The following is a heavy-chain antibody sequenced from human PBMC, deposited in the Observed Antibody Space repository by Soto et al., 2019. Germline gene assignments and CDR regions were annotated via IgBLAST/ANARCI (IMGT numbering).Heavy chain of an antibody. D-gene: IGHD3-3*01. J-gene: IGHJ4*02. CDR2: ISSSGSTI. V-gene: IGHV3-11*01. CDR3: ARGAPCGFLEWLSRIPFDY. Sequence: GGSLRLSCAASGFTFSDYYMSWIRQAPGKGLEWVSYISSSGSTIYYADSVKGRFTISRDNAKNSLYLQMNSLRAEDTAVYYCARGAPCGFLEWLSRIPFDYWGQGTLVPVSS. CDR1: GFTFSDYY.